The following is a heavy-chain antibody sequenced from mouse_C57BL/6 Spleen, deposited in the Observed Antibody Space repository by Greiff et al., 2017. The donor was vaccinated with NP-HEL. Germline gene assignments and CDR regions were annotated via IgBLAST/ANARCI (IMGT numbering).Heavy chain of an antibody. CDR2: IYPGSGST. CDR3: ARKYDDSLDY. V-gene: IGHV1-55*01. Sequence: VQLQQPGAELVKPGASVKMSCKASGYTFTSYWMTWVKQRPGQGLEWIGDIYPGSGSTNYNEKFKSKATLTVDTSSSTAYMQLSSLTSEDTAVEYCARKYDDSLDYWGQGTSVTVSS. D-gene: IGHD2-12*01. J-gene: IGHJ4*01. CDR1: GYTFTSYW.